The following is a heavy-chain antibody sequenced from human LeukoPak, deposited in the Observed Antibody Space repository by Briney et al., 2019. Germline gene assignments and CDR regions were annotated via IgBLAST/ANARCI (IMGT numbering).Heavy chain of an antibody. CDR3: AGTHPRNTVDS. Sequence: SESLSLTCTASGGCISSYYWSWIRQPPGKGLEWIAYISDIGSINHNPSLQTRVTISLATSKNKSSLKLSSVTAADTAGYYCAGTHPRNTVDSWGQGTLVTVSS. V-gene: IGHV4-59*08. CDR1: GGCISSYY. J-gene: IGHJ4*02. D-gene: IGHD2/OR15-2a*01. CDR2: ISDIGSI.